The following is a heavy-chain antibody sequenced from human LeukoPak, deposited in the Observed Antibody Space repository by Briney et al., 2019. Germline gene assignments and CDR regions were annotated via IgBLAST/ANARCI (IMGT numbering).Heavy chain of an antibody. CDR1: GGSISSSSYY. J-gene: IGHJ4*02. CDR2: MYYTGST. Sequence: SETLSLTCTVSGGSISSSSYYWGWIRQPPGKGLEWIGSMYYTGSTNYNPSLKSRVTISVDTSKIQFSLKLSSVTAADTAVYYCARLALQEVGATQTYYLDYWGQGTLVTVSS. D-gene: IGHD1-26*01. V-gene: IGHV4-39*07. CDR3: ARLALQEVGATQTYYLDY.